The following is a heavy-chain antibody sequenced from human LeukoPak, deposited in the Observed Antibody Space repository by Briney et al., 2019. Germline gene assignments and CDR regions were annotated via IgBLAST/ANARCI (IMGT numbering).Heavy chain of an antibody. CDR1: GYTLTELS. V-gene: IGHV1-24*01. D-gene: IGHD3-3*01. CDR3: ATVLPRKKRITGFDY. J-gene: IGHJ4*02. CDR2: FDPEDGET. Sequence: ASVKVSCKVSGYTLTELSMHWVRQAPGKGLEWMGGFDPEDGETIYAQKLQGRVTMTEDTSTDTAYMELSSLRSEDTAVYYCATVLPRKKRITGFDYWGQGTLVTVSS.